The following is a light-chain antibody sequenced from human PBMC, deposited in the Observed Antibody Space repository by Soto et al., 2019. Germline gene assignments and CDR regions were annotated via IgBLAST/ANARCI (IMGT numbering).Light chain of an antibody. CDR2: DAS. Sequence: DIQMTQSPSSLSASVGDRVTISCQASQDISKYLNWYQQHPGKAPRLLIYDASSLDAGVPSRFSGSGTDFTFTIDSLQPEDIATYFCQQFDTLPPAFGQGTKLEIK. J-gene: IGKJ2*01. CDR1: QDISKY. V-gene: IGKV1-33*01. CDR3: QQFDTLPPA.